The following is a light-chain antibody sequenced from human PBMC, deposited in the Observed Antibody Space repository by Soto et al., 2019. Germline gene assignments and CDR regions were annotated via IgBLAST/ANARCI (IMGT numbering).Light chain of an antibody. CDR2: GAS. V-gene: IGKV3-15*01. J-gene: IGKJ3*01. Sequence: EIVMTQSPATLSLSLGERATLSCRASQSVSSNLAWYQPKPGPAPRLLIYGASTRATGIPARFSGSGSGTEFTLTINSLQSEDFAVYYCQQYNNWPPFTFGPGTKVDIK. CDR1: QSVSSN. CDR3: QQYNNWPPFT.